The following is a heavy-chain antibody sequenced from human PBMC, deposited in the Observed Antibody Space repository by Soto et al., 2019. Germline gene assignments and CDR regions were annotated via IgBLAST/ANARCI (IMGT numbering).Heavy chain of an antibody. Sequence: QVQLQESGPGLVKPSQTLSLTCTVSGGSISSGGYYWSWIRQHPGKGLEWIGYIYYSVSTYYNPSLKSRVTISVDTSKNQSSLKLSSVTAADTAVYYCASTRPESYDLFPSAYYFDYWGQGTLVTVSS. CDR2: IYYSVST. D-gene: IGHD5-12*01. CDR3: ASTRPESYDLFPSAYYFDY. J-gene: IGHJ4*02. V-gene: IGHV4-31*03. CDR1: GGSISSGGYY.